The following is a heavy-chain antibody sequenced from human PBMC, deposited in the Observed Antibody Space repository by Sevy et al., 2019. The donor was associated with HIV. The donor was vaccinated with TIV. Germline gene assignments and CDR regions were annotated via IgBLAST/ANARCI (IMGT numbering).Heavy chain of an antibody. V-gene: IGHV3-21*01. Sequence: GGSLRLSCAASGFTFNSYSINWVRQAPGKGLEWVSYISGLRNYIYYADSLKGRFTISRDNAKDSVYLQMNSLRVEDTAVYYCARGENWNYAEYWGQGILVTVSS. CDR2: ISGLRNYI. CDR3: ARGENWNYAEY. CDR1: GFTFNSYS. J-gene: IGHJ4*02. D-gene: IGHD1-7*01.